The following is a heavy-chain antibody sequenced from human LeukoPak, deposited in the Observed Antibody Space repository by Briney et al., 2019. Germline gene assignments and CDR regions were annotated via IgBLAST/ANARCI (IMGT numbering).Heavy chain of an antibody. CDR3: ARDNFDY. Sequence: SETLSLTCAAYGGSFSGYYWSWIRQPPGKGLEWIGEINHSGSTNYNPSLKSRVTISVDTSKNQFSLKLSSVAAADTAVYYCARDNFDYWGQGTLVTVSS. J-gene: IGHJ4*02. V-gene: IGHV4-34*01. CDR2: INHSGST. CDR1: GGSFSGYY.